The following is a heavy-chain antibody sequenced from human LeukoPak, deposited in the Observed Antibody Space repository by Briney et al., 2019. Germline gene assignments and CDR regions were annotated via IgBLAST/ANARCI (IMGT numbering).Heavy chain of an antibody. J-gene: IGHJ4*02. V-gene: IGHV1-69*05. Sequence: VRSSCKASGGTFSSYAISWVRQPPGQRLEWMGGIIPIFGTANYAQKFQGRVTMTRDTSTSTVYMDLSSLRSDDTAVYYCARDVASHMGLANYFDYGGQAASAIVSS. CDR2: IIPIFGTA. CDR3: ARDVASHMGLANYFDY. CDR1: GGTFSSYA. D-gene: IGHD2-2*01.